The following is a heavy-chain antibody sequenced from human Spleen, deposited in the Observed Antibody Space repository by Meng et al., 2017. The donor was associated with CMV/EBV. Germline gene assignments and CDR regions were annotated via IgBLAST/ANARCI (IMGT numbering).Heavy chain of an antibody. V-gene: IGHV1-2*02. D-gene: IGHD3-16*01. CDR1: GYTFTGYY. CDR3: ARNWGSYDY. J-gene: IGHJ4*02. Sequence: ASVKVSCKASGYTFTGYYMHWVRQAPGQGLEWMGWINPNSGGTNYAQKFQGRVTMTRDTSTSTVYMELSSLRSEDTAVYYCARNWGSYDYWGQGTLVTVSS. CDR2: INPNSGGT.